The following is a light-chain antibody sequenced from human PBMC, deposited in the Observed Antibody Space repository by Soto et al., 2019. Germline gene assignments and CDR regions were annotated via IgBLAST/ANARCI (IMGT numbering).Light chain of an antibody. CDR1: SSDVGAYNL. V-gene: IGLV2-14*01. CDR2: EVS. J-gene: IGLJ1*01. CDR3: TSYEGGGRYV. Sequence: QSVLTQPASVSGSPGQSVTISCTGTSSDVGAYNLVSWYQQYPGKAPKLMIYEVSNRPSGVSNRSSGSKSGNTASLTISGLQAEDEADYYCCTSYEGGGRYVFGTGTKVTVL.